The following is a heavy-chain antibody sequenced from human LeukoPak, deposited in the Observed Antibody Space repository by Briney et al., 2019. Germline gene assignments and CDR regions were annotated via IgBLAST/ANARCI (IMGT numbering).Heavy chain of an antibody. CDR1: GFTFDDYG. D-gene: IGHD2-15*01. CDR3: ARAGIYCSGGSCYSWFDP. CDR2: ISWNGGST. V-gene: IGHV3-20*04. Sequence: GGSLRLSCAASGFTFDDYGMSWVRQAPGKGLEWVSGISWNGGSTGYADSVKGRFTISRDNTKNSLYLQMNSLRAEDTALYYCARAGIYCSGGSCYSWFDPWGQGTLVTDSS. J-gene: IGHJ5*02.